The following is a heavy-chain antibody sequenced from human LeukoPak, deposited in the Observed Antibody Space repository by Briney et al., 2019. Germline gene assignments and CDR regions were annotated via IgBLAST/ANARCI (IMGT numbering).Heavy chain of an antibody. J-gene: IGHJ4*02. CDR2: ISAYNGNT. Sequence: PGGSLRLSCAASGFTFTSYGISWVRQAPGQGLEWMGWISAYNGNTNYAQKLQGRVTMTTDTSTSTAYMELRSLRSDDTAVYYCARVLSIEWELRGTPLDWGQGTLVTVSS. CDR3: ARVLSIEWELRGTPLD. D-gene: IGHD1-26*01. CDR1: GFTFTSYG. V-gene: IGHV1-18*01.